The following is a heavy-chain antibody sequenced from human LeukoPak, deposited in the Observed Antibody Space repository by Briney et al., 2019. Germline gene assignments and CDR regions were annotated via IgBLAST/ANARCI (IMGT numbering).Heavy chain of an antibody. CDR1: GFTVSSNY. V-gene: IGHV3-53*01. CDR3: ASGSGSYRTPYYYMDV. Sequence: GGSLRRSCAASGFTVSSNYMSWVRQAPGKGLEWVSVIYSGGSTYYADSVKGRFTISRDNSKNTLYLQMNSLRAEDTAVYYCASGSGSYRTPYYYMDVWGTGTTVSVCS. CDR2: IYSGGST. D-gene: IGHD3-10*01. J-gene: IGHJ6*03.